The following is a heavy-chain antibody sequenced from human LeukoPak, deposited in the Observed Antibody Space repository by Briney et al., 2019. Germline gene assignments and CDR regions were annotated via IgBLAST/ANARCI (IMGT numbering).Heavy chain of an antibody. V-gene: IGHV3-30*18. CDR1: GFTFSSYG. J-gene: IGHJ6*02. CDR3: AKEGYYYDSSGYNYYYGMDV. Sequence: PGGSLRLSCAASGFTFSSYGMHWVRQALGKGLEWGAVISYDGSNKYYADSVKGRFTISRDNSKNTLYLQMNSLRAEDTAVYYCAKEGYYYDSSGYNYYYGMDVWGQGTTVTVSS. D-gene: IGHD3-22*01. CDR2: ISYDGSNK.